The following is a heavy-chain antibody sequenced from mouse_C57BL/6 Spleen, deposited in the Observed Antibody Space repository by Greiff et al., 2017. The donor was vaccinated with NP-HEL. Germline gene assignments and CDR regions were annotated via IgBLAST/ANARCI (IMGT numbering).Heavy chain of an antibody. J-gene: IGHJ4*01. CDR2: IDPETGGT. CDR1: GYTFTDYE. D-gene: IGHD3-1*01. Sequence: VQLQQSGAELVRPGASVTLSCKASGYTFTDYEMHWVKQTPVHGLEWIGAIDPETGGTAYNQKFKGKAILTADKSSSTAYMELRSLTSEDSAVYYCTRSGGYEAMDYWGQGTSVTVSS. V-gene: IGHV1-15*01. CDR3: TRSGGYEAMDY.